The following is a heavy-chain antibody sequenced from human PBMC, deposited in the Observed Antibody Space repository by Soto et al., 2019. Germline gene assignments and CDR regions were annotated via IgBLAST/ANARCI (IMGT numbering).Heavy chain of an antibody. CDR1: GFTFSSYA. CDR3: AKELSSSWVYYYYGMDV. V-gene: IGHV3-23*01. D-gene: IGHD6-13*01. CDR2: ISGSGGST. Sequence: PGGSLRLSCAASGFTFSSYAMSWVRQAPGKGLGWVSAISGSGGSTYYADSVKGRFTISRDNSKNTLYLQMNSLRAEDTAVYYCAKELSSSWVYYYYGMDVWGQGTTVTVSS. J-gene: IGHJ6*02.